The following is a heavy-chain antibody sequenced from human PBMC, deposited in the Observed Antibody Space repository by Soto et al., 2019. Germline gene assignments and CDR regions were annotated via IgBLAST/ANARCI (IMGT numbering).Heavy chain of an antibody. CDR3: TTADSSGYDAFDI. Sequence: GGSLRLSCAASGFTFSNAWMSWVRQAPGKGLEWVGRIKSKTDGGTTDYAAPVKGRFTISRDDSKNTLYLQMNSLKTEDTAVYCCTTADSSGYDAFDIWGQGTMVTVSS. D-gene: IGHD3-22*01. V-gene: IGHV3-15*01. CDR2: IKSKTDGGTT. CDR1: GFTFSNAW. J-gene: IGHJ3*02.